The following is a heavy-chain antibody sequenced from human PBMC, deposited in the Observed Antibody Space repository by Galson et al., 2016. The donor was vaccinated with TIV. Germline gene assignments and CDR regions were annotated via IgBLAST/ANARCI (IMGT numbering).Heavy chain of an antibody. Sequence: SLRLSCAASGFAVSSNQMNWVRQAPGKGLEWVASISGSGGHTHYGDSVQGRFTISRDDSKHALYLQMNSLRADDTAVYYCAKSLFHTIEFGGLTVIFDYWGQGTLVTVSS. CDR3: AKSLFHTIEFGGLTVIFDY. J-gene: IGHJ4*02. CDR2: ISGSGGHT. V-gene: IGHV3-23*01. D-gene: IGHD3-16*02. CDR1: GFAVSSNQ.